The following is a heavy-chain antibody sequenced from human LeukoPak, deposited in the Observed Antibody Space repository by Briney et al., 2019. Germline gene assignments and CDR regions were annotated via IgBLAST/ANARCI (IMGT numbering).Heavy chain of an antibody. Sequence: GGSLRLSCAASGLTFSSYNMNWARQAPGKGLEWVSSISSSSSYIYYADSAKGRFTISRDNAKNSLYLQMNSLRAEDTAVYYCARDLRMVGANDAFDICGQGTMVTVSS. D-gene: IGHD1-26*01. V-gene: IGHV3-21*01. CDR1: GLTFSSYN. J-gene: IGHJ3*02. CDR3: ARDLRMVGANDAFDI. CDR2: ISSSSSYI.